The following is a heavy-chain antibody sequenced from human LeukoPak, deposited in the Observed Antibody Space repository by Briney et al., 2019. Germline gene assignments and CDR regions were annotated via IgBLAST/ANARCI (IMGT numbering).Heavy chain of an antibody. J-gene: IGHJ4*02. CDR1: GGSISSYY. V-gene: IGHV4-59*01. D-gene: IGHD5-18*01. CDR3: AGEFYSYGPTDY. Sequence: PSETLSLTGTVSGGSISSYYWSWIRQPPGKGLEWIGYIYYSGSTNYNPSLKSRVTISVDTSKNQFSLKLSSVTAADTAVYYCAGEFYSYGPTDYWGQGTLVTVSS. CDR2: IYYSGST.